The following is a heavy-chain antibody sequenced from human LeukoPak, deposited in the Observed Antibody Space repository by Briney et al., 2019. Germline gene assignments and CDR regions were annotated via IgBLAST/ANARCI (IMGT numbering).Heavy chain of an antibody. J-gene: IGHJ4*02. CDR2: ISYSGSA. CDR1: GGSISSSNYY. D-gene: IGHD6-19*01. V-gene: IGHV4-39*07. Sequence: SETLSLTCSVSGGSISSSNYYWGWIRQPPGKGLEWIGSISYSGSAFYNPSLQTRVTISVDTSKNQFSLKLNSVTAADTATYFCARETMLAGFASGLGFNYWGQGILVIVSS. CDR3: ARETMLAGFASGLGFNY.